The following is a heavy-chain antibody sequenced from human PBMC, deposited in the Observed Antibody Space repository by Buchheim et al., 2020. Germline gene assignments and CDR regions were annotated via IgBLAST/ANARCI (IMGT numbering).Heavy chain of an antibody. CDR2: ISGSGGST. V-gene: IGHV3-23*01. CDR1: GFTFSSYA. CDR3: AKDSDGYGGHIVVVIPPYFDL. Sequence: EVQLLESGGGLVQPGGSLRLSCAASGFTFSSYAMSWVRQAPGKGLEWVSAISGSGGSTYYADSVKGRFTISRDNSKNTLYLQMNSLRAEDTAVYYCAKDSDGYGGHIVVVIPPYFDLWGRGTL. D-gene: IGHD3-22*01. J-gene: IGHJ2*01.